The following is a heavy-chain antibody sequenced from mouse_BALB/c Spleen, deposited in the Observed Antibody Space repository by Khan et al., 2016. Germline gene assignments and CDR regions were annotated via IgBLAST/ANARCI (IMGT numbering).Heavy chain of an antibody. CDR2: ISNGGDNT. CDR3: ARHLRNYGSPYYFDF. D-gene: IGHD1-1*01. Sequence: EVELVESGGGLVQPGGSLKLSCATTGFTFSDYYMYWVRQTPEKRLEWVAYISNGGDNTYYPDTVKGRFTISRDNAKNILYLQMSSLKSEDTAMYYCARHLRNYGSPYYFDFWGAGTTVTVSS. J-gene: IGHJ1*01. V-gene: IGHV5-12*02. CDR1: GFTFSDYY.